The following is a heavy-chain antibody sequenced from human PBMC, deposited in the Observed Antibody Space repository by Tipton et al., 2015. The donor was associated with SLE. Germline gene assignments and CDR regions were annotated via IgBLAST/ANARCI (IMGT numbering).Heavy chain of an antibody. D-gene: IGHD3-10*01. CDR1: GGSISSGNYY. V-gene: IGHV4-61*02. CDR3: AREGDHYGAGSSSYYYYMDA. J-gene: IGHJ6*03. Sequence: LRLSCTVSGGSISSGNYYWSWIWQPAGKGLEWIGRIFSKGSTNSNLSLKSRVTISADTSKNQFSLKLNSVTDADTGVYYCAREGDHYGAGSSSYYYYMDAWGKGTTVIISS. CDR2: IFSKGST.